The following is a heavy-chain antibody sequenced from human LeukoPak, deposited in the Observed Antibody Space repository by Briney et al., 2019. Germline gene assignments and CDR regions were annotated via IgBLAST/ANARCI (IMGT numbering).Heavy chain of an antibody. V-gene: IGHV4-4*02. D-gene: IGHD2-21*01. Sequence: SQTLSLTCGVSGGSISSNNWWSWVRQPPGKGLEWIGEISHRGSTNYNPSLKSRVTISVDKSKNQISLKLSSVTAADTAVYYCAREGLAYCPPDIWGQGTMVTVSS. CDR2: ISHRGST. CDR1: GGSISSNNW. J-gene: IGHJ3*02. CDR3: AREGLAYCPPDI.